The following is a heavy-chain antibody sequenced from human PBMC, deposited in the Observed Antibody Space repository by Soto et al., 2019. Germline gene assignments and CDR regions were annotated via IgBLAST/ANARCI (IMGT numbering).Heavy chain of an antibody. V-gene: IGHV3-23*01. CDR2: ISGSGGST. D-gene: IGHD2-21*01. CDR3: AKGALLGYYYYYGMDV. Sequence: XGKGLEWVSAISGSGGSTYYADSVKGRFTISRDNSKNTLYLQMNSLRAEDTAVYYCAKGALLGYYYYYGMDVWGQGTTVTVSS. J-gene: IGHJ6*02.